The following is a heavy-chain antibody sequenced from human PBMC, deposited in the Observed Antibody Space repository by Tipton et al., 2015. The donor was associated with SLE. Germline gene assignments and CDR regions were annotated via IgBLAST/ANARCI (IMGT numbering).Heavy chain of an antibody. D-gene: IGHD6-13*01. CDR1: EFTFSSYA. V-gene: IGHV3-30*04. J-gene: IGHJ6*02. CDR2: ISYDGSNN. Sequence: SLRLSCGASEFTFSSYAMHWVRQAPGKGLEWVAVISYDGSNNYYADSVKGRFTISRDNSKNTLYLQMNSLRIEDTAVYHCAKDRGSRPTYGLDVWGQGTTVIVS. CDR3: AKDRGSRPTYGLDV.